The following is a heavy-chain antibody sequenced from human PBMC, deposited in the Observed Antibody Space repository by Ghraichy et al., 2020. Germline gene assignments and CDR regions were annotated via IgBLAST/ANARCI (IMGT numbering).Heavy chain of an antibody. CDR3: LYGDYWTEYFDY. CDR2: INHSGST. Sequence: SETLSLTCAVYGGSFSGYYWSWIRQPPGKGLEWIGEINHSGSTNYNPSLKSRVTISVDTSKNQFSLKLSSVTAADTAVYYCLYGDYWTEYFDYWGQGTLVTVSS. D-gene: IGHD4-17*01. CDR1: GGSFSGYY. V-gene: IGHV4-34*01. J-gene: IGHJ4*02.